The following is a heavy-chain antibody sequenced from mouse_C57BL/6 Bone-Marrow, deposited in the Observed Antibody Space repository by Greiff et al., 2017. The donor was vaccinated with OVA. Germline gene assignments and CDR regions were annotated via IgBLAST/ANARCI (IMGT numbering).Heavy chain of an antibody. Sequence: VQLKESGPELVKPGASVKIPCKASGYTFTDYNMDWVKQSHGKSLEWIGDINPNNGGTIYNQKFKGKATLTVDKSSSTAYMELRSLTSEDTAVYYCARETGTGYYFDYWGQGTTLTVSS. CDR3: ARETGTGYYFDY. V-gene: IGHV1-18*01. CDR2: INPNNGGT. D-gene: IGHD4-1*01. CDR1: GYTFTDYN. J-gene: IGHJ2*01.